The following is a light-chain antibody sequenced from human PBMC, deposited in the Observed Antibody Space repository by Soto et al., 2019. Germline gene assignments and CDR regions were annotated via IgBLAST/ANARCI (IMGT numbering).Light chain of an antibody. V-gene: IGKV3-15*01. CDR3: QQYNDWPLT. Sequence: EIVMTQSPVTLSVSPGDRVTLSCRASQSVSSNLAWYQQKPGQAPNLLIYGAFTRATGIPARFSGTGSGTEFTLTISSLQSEDFALYYCQQYNDWPLTFGQGTKVDI. CDR2: GAF. CDR1: QSVSSN. J-gene: IGKJ1*01.